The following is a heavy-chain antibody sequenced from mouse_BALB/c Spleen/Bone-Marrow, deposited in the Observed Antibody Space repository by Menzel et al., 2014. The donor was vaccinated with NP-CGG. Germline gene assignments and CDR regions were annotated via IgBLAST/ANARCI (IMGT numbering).Heavy chain of an antibody. V-gene: IGHV1S127*01. CDR3: KNLGTY. J-gene: IGHJ3*01. CDR2: IDPSDNYT. CDR1: GYPFTSYW. Sequence: QVQLKQSGAELVKPGASVQMSCKASGYPFTSYWMHWVKQRPGQGLEWIGAIDPSDNYTHYNQEFKGKATLTVDTSSSTAYMQLSSLTSEDSAVYYWKNLGTYWGQGTLVTVSA. D-gene: IGHD2-14*01.